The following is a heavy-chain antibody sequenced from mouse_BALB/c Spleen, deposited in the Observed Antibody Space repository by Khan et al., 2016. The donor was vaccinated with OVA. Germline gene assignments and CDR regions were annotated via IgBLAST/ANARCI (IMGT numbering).Heavy chain of an antibody. Sequence: QVQLQQPGAELVKPGASVKLSCKASGYTFTSYYIYWVKQRPGQGLEWIGGINPSNGDTYFNEKFESKATLTVDKSSSTAFMQVSSLTSEDSAVYYCTRSGGAAFAYWGQGTLVTVSA. CDR1: GYTFTSYY. V-gene: IGHV1S81*02. CDR2: INPSNGDT. J-gene: IGHJ3*01. D-gene: IGHD3-1*01. CDR3: TRSGGAAFAY.